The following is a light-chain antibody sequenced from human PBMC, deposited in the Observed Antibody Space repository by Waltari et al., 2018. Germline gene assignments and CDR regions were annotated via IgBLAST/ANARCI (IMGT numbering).Light chain of an antibody. CDR3: QQYNTYPLT. CDR2: GAS. J-gene: IGKJ4*01. Sequence: IRITQSPSSLSASTGDRVTITCRASQTISSYLAWYQQKPGKAPKLLIYGASTLESGVPSRFSGSQSGTDFTLTISCLQSEDFAVYYCQQYNTYPLTFGGGTKVEI. V-gene: IGKV1-8*01. CDR1: QTISSY.